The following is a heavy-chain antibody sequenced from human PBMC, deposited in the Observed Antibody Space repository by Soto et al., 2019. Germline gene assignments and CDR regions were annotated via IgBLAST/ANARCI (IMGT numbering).Heavy chain of an antibody. Sequence: QVQLQESGPGLVKPSETLSLTCTVSGGSINNYSWSWIRQPTGKGLEWIGYVYSSGTTDYNPSLKSRVTISLDMSTNQFSLKLNSVTAADTAVYYCARQRWFDYWGQGTLVTVPS. CDR2: VYSSGTT. CDR3: ARQRWFDY. V-gene: IGHV4-59*08. J-gene: IGHJ4*02. CDR1: GGSINNYS.